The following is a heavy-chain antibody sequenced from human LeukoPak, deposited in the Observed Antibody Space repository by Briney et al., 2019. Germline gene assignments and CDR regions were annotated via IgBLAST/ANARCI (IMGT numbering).Heavy chain of an antibody. Sequence: GGSPRLSCAASGFTFSSYGMHWVRQAPGKGLVWVSRIKSDGSSTSYADSVKGRFTISRDNAKNTLYLQMNSLRAEDTAVYYCARVGAATYAFDIWGQGTMVTVSS. CDR3: ARVGAATYAFDI. CDR2: IKSDGSST. D-gene: IGHD3-16*01. CDR1: GFTFSSYG. V-gene: IGHV3-74*01. J-gene: IGHJ3*02.